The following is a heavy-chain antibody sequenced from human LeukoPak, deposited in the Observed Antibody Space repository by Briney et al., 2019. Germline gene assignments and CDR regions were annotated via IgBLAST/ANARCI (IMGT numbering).Heavy chain of an antibody. V-gene: IGHV3-23*01. Sequence: PGGSLRLSCAASGFTFNNYAMSWVRQAPGKGLEWVSAISGSGGSTYYADSVKGRFTISRDNSKNTLYLQMNSLRAEDTAVYYCAKVKPIVVVVAATPRKTYYFDYWGQGTLVTVSS. CDR2: ISGSGGST. CDR1: GFTFNNYA. CDR3: AKVKPIVVVVAATPRKTYYFDY. J-gene: IGHJ4*02. D-gene: IGHD2-15*01.